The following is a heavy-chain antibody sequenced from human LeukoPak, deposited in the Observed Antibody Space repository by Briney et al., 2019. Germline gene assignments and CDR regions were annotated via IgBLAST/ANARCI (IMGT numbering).Heavy chain of an antibody. D-gene: IGHD3-22*01. CDR1: GFTFSSYA. V-gene: IGHV3-30-3*01. J-gene: IGHJ4*02. CDR2: ISYDGSNK. CDR3: ARSPLGRNYYDSSGYAYYFDY. Sequence: GRSLRLSCAVSGFTFSSYAMHWVRQAPGKGLEWVAVISYDGSNKYYADSVKGRFTISRDSSKNTLYLQMNSLRAEDTAVYYCARSPLGRNYYDSSGYAYYFDYWGQGTLVTVSS.